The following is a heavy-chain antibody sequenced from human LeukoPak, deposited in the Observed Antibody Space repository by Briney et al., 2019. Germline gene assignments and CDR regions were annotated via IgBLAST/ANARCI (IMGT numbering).Heavy chain of an antibody. Sequence: PGGSLRLSRAASGFTFDDYAMHWVRQAPGKGLEWVSGISWNSGSMGYAVSVKGRFTIPRDNAKNSLYLQISSLRTEDAALYYCAKDIYSSSSLAFDVWGQGTMVTVSS. J-gene: IGHJ3*01. CDR1: GFTFDDYA. V-gene: IGHV3-9*01. CDR3: AKDIYSSSSLAFDV. CDR2: ISWNSGSM. D-gene: IGHD6-6*01.